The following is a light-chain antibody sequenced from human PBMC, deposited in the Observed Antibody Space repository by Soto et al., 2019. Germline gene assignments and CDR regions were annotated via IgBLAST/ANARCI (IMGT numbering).Light chain of an antibody. Sequence: DIQMTQSPSTLSASVGDRVTITCRASQSINTWLAWYQQKPGKAPKLLIYDASTLQSGVPSRFSGSGSGTEFTLTISSLQPDDFAAYYCQQYNTYSYTFGQGTKLENK. CDR3: QQYNTYSYT. CDR1: QSINTW. J-gene: IGKJ2*01. V-gene: IGKV1-5*01. CDR2: DAS.